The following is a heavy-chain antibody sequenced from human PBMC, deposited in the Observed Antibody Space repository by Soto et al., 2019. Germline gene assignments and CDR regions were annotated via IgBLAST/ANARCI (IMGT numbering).Heavy chain of an antibody. CDR1: GFTFSSYS. CDR3: ARGGDYVWGSYPSPYNWFDP. Sequence: PGGSLRLSCAASGFTFSSYSMNWVRQAPGKGLEWVSSISSSSSYIYYADSVKGRFTISRDNAKNSLYLQMNSLRAEDTAVYYCARGGDYVWGSYPSPYNWFDPWGQGTLVTVSS. D-gene: IGHD3-16*02. J-gene: IGHJ5*02. CDR2: ISSSSSYI. V-gene: IGHV3-21*01.